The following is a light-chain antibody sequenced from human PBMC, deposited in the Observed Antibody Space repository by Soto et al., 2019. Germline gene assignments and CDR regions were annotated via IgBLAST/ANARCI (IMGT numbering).Light chain of an antibody. CDR3: QQYGSSTPST. CDR2: GSS. CDR1: QSVSNKY. Sequence: EVVLTQSPGTLSLSPGDRSTLSCRASQSVSNKYLAWYQQKPCQAPRLLIFGSSDSATGIPDRFSGSGSGTDFTLTISRLEPEDFAVYYCQQYGSSTPSTFGQRTKLEIQ. V-gene: IGKV3-20*01. J-gene: IGKJ2*01.